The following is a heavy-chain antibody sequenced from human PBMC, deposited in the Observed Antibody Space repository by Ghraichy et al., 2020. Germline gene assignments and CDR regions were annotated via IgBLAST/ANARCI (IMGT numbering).Heavy chain of an antibody. V-gene: IGHV3-48*02. CDR1: GFTFSSYS. CDR3: AREGDSSGYFGYYYGMDV. CDR2: ISSSSSTI. J-gene: IGHJ6*02. Sequence: GGSLRLSCAASGFTFSSYSMNWVRQAPGKGLEWVSYISSSSSTIYYADSVKGRFTISRDNAKNSLYLQMNSLRDEDTAVYYCAREGDSSGYFGYYYGMDVWGQGTTVTVSS. D-gene: IGHD3-22*01.